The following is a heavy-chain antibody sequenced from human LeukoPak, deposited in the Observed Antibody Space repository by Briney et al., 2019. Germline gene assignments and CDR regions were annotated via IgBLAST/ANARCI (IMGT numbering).Heavy chain of an antibody. D-gene: IGHD6-6*01. CDR3: AKGIAARPNYYYMDV. V-gene: IGHV3-30*04. Sequence: AGRSLRLSCEASGFTFSTYSFHWVRQAPGKGLEWVAVVSFDMINKEYADSVKGRFTISRDNSKNTLYLQMNSLRAEDTALYYCAKGIAARPNYYYMDVWGKGTTVTVSS. J-gene: IGHJ6*03. CDR1: GFTFSTYS. CDR2: VSFDMINK.